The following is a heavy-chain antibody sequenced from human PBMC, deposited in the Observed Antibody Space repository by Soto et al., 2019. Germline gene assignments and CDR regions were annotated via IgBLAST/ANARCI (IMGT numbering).Heavy chain of an antibody. J-gene: IGHJ5*02. CDR3: AKNGCGGDCYSSVAGNWFDP. CDR1: GFTFSGNV. CDR2: ISGSGGST. D-gene: IGHD2-21*02. Sequence: EVQLLESGGGLVQPGGSLRLSCVASGFTFSGNVMSWVRQAPGKGLEWISIISGSGGSTYYADSVKSRFTISRDNSNNTLYLQMHSLTAADTAVYYCAKNGCGGDCYSSVAGNWFDPWGQGTLVTVSS. V-gene: IGHV3-23*01.